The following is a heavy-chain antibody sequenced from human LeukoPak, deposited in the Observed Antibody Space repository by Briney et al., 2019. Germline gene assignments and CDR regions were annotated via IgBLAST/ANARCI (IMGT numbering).Heavy chain of an antibody. CDR2: ISNYDGRT. CDR3: ARGAVQFLEWPSDMDV. D-gene: IGHD3-3*01. CDR1: GYSFSNYP. Sequence: ASVNVSCRASGYSFSNYPMSWVRQAPGRGLEWVGWISNYDGRTVYGQRLQGRVTLTRDTFTSTAYMELTSLTSDDTAIYYCARGAVQFLEWPSDMDVWGKGTTVIVSS. V-gene: IGHV1-18*01. J-gene: IGHJ6*03.